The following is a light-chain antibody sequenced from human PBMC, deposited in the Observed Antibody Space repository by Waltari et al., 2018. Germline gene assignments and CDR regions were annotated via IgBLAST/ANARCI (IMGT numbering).Light chain of an antibody. Sequence: DIVMTQSPDSLAVSLGERATINCKSSRSIFYSPNKNNYLAWYQHKPGQSPKLLIYWASTRQSGVPDRISGSGSGTDFTLTISSLQAEDVAVYYCQQYFSTPYNFGQGTKLEIK. CDR3: QQYFSTPYN. CDR2: WAS. J-gene: IGKJ2*01. CDR1: RSIFYSPNKNNY. V-gene: IGKV4-1*01.